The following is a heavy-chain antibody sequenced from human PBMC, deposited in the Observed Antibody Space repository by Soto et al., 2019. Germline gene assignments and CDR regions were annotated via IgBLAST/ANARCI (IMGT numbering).Heavy chain of an antibody. Sequence: GGSLRLSCAASGFTSFSYYSMNWVRQAPGKGLEWVSFISGRGSPIYYADSVRGRFTISRDNAKNSLSLEMNSLRVEDTAVYYCAKTPGVITVITSFDHWGQGTPVTVSS. CDR3: AKTPGVITVITSFDH. J-gene: IGHJ4*02. D-gene: IGHD3-16*01. CDR1: GFTSFSYYS. CDR2: ISGRGSPI. V-gene: IGHV3-48*01.